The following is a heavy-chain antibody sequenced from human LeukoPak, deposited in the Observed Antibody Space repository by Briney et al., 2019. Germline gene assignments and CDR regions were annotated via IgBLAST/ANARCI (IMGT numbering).Heavy chain of an antibody. J-gene: IGHJ5*02. V-gene: IGHV1-8*01. CDR1: GYTFTSYD. CDR2: MNPNSGNT. CDR3: ARGLRRGGFDP. Sequence: ASVKVSCKASGYTFTSYDINWVRQATGHGLEWMGWMNPNSGNTAYAQKFQGRVTMTRNTSISTAYMELSILRSEDTAVYYCARGLRRGGFDPWGQGTLVTVSS. D-gene: IGHD3-10*01.